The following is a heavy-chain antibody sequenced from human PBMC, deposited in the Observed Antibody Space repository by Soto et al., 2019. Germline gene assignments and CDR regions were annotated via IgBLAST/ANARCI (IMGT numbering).Heavy chain of an antibody. V-gene: IGHV3-23*01. CDR3: VKGGWLDF. CDR2: ISDDGSRT. CDR1: GFSFSTFE. D-gene: IGHD3-16*01. J-gene: IGHJ5*01. Sequence: EVQLLESGGGLVQPGGSLRLSCAASGFSFSTFEMSWVRQAPGRGLEWVSFISDDGSRTYYADAVKGRFTISRDNSKHTLYLQRNSLTAEDPAGYACVKGGWLDFWGQGTLVTVSS.